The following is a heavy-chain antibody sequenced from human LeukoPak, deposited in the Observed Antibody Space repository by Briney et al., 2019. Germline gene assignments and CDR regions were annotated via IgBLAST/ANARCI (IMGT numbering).Heavy chain of an antibody. Sequence: GGSLRLSCAASGFTFTKYWMTWVRQAPWKGLEWVGNIKQDGSDKNYMDSVKGRFTISRDNTKNSVYLQMSSLRAEDTAVYYCAREVWGPEYWGQGTLVTVSS. CDR2: IKQDGSDK. CDR1: GFTFTKYW. D-gene: IGHD1-14*01. J-gene: IGHJ4*02. CDR3: AREVWGPEY. V-gene: IGHV3-7*01.